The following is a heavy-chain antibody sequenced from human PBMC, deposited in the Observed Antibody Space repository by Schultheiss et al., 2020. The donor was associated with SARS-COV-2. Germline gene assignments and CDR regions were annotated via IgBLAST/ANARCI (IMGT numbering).Heavy chain of an antibody. J-gene: IGHJ4*02. V-gene: IGHV3-30*01. CDR1: GFIFDAYA. D-gene: IGHD3-22*01. Sequence: GGSLRLSCAASGFIFDAYALHWVRQAPGKGLEWVAIISYDGTNKYYANSVQGRFTISRDNSKNTLSLQMNSLRPEDTAVYYCARGGDYYEINLPFDYWGQGTLVTVSS. CDR3: ARGGDYYEINLPFDY. CDR2: ISYDGTNK.